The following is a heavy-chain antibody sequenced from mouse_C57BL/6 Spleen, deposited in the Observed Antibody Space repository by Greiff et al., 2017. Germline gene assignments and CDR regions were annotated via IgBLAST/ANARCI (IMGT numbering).Heavy chain of an antibody. CDR1: GFTFSDYY. CDR2: ISNGGGST. D-gene: IGHD2-5*01. Sequence: EVQVVESGGGLVQPGGSLKLSCAASGFTFSDYYMYWVRQTPEKRLEWVAYISNGGGSTYYPDTVKGRFTISRDNAKNTLYLQMSRLKSEDTAMYYCARHRDSNYEGYWYFDVWGTGTTVTVSS. CDR3: ARHRDSNYEGYWYFDV. J-gene: IGHJ1*03. V-gene: IGHV5-12*01.